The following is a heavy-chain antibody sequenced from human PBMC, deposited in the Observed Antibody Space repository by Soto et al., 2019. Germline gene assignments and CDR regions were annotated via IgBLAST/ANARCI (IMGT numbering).Heavy chain of an antibody. J-gene: IGHJ4*02. Sequence: QVQLVQSGAEVKKPGASVKVSCKASGYTFTSYYMHWVRQAPGQGLEWMGIINPSGGSTSYAQKFQARVTMPRDTSTSTVYMELSSLRSEDTAVYYCARGSPAGDFWSGSCDYWGQGTLVTVSS. CDR2: INPSGGST. V-gene: IGHV1-46*03. CDR3: ARGSPAGDFWSGSCDY. CDR1: GYTFTSYY. D-gene: IGHD3-3*01.